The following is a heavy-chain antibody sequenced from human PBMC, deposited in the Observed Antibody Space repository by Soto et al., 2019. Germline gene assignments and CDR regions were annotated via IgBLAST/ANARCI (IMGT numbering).Heavy chain of an antibody. J-gene: IGHJ4*02. CDR2: IRGSGGPT. V-gene: IGHV3-23*01. Sequence: LRLSCAASGFIFSNYAMSWVRQAPGKGLEWVSLIRGSGGPTNYADSVKGRFTVSRDNSKNILLLQMNSLRAEDTAVYYCVKDFRVGYDWTHDWGQGTLVTVSS. D-gene: IGHD5-12*01. CDR3: VKDFRVGYDWTHD. CDR1: GFIFSNYA.